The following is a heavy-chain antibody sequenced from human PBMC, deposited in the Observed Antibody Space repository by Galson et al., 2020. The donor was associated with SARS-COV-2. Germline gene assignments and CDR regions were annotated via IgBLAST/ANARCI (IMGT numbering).Heavy chain of an antibody. CDR1: GFTFSSYG. Sequence: GGSLRLSCAASGFTFSSYGMHWVRQAPGKGLEWVAVIWYDGSNKYYADSVKGRFTISRDNSKNTLYLQMNSLRAEDTAVYYCAKGSYGYSSGWGRADYWGQGTLVTVSS. CDR3: AKGSYGYSSGWGRADY. J-gene: IGHJ4*02. CDR2: IWYDGSNK. D-gene: IGHD6-19*01. V-gene: IGHV3-33*06.